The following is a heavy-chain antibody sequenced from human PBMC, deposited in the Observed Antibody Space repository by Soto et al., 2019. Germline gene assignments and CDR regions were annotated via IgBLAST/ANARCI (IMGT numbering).Heavy chain of an antibody. V-gene: IGHV1-69*05. CDR2: IIPIFPTA. Sequence: SVKVSCKASGGTFSRSGLIWVRQAPGQGLEWVGGIIPIFPTAHYAHKIQDRLILTSDTSTSTAYMELRSLRSDDTAIYYCARRLYGDYDYWGQGTLVTVSS. J-gene: IGHJ4*02. CDR1: GGTFSRSG. CDR3: ARRLYGDYDY. D-gene: IGHD4-17*01.